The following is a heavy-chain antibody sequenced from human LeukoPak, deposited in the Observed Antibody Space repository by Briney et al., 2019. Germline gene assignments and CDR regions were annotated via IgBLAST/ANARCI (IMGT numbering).Heavy chain of an antibody. D-gene: IGHD3-10*01. J-gene: IGHJ4*02. CDR2: ISAYNGNT. V-gene: IGHV1-18*04. CDR3: ARDFYYASGSYYPPPFDY. CDR1: GYTFTIYG. Sequence: ASVKVSFKASGYTFTIYGISWVRQAPGQGVEWMGWISAYNGNTNYTQKLQGRVTITTDTSTSTPNMKLRSLRSDATAVYYWARDFYYASGSYYPPPFDYWGQGTLVTVSS.